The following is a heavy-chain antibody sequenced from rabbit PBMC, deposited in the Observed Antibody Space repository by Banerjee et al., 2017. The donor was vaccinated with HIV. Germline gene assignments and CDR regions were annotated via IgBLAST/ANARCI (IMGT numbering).Heavy chain of an antibody. J-gene: IGHJ4*01. V-gene: IGHV1S40*01. D-gene: IGHD6-1*01. CDR2: IDPVFGST. Sequence: QSLEESGGDLVQPEGSLTLTCKASGFDFSSSYYMSWVRQAPGKGLEWIGYIDPVFGSTYYASWVNGRFTISSHNAQNTLYLQLNSLTAADTATYFCARDLDYTYGYAGYAYATDFNLWGPGTLVTVS. CDR3: ARDLDYTYGYAGYAYATDFNL. CDR1: GFDFSSSYY.